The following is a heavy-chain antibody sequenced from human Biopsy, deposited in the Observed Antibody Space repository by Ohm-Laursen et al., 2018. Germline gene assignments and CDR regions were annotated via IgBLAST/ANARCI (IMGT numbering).Heavy chain of an antibody. V-gene: IGHV4-34*01. J-gene: IGHJ3*01. Sequence: SDTLSLTCAVDGGSFSGYDWTWIRQPPGKGLGWVGEFSHTGTTIYNPSLKSRLTISVDKSKNHFSLRLTSVTAADTATYFCARGPYGDNAGAFDVWGQGTAVTVSS. D-gene: IGHD4/OR15-4a*01. CDR2: FSHTGTT. CDR3: ARGPYGDNAGAFDV. CDR1: GGSFSGYD.